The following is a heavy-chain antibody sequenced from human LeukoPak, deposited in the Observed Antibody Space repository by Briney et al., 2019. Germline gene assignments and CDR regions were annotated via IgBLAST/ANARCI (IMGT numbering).Heavy chain of an antibody. CDR2: IYYSGST. Sequence: SETLSLTCTVSGGSISSYYWSWVRQPPGKGLEWIGYIYYSGSTNYNPSLRSRVTISVDTSKNQFSLKLSSVTAADTAVYYCARENGVPDAFDIWGQGTMVTVSS. CDR3: ARENGVPDAFDI. V-gene: IGHV4-59*01. CDR1: GGSISSYY. D-gene: IGHD4-17*01. J-gene: IGHJ3*02.